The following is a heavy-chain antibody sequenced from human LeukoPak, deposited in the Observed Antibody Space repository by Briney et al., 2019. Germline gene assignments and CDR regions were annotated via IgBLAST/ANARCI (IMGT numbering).Heavy chain of an antibody. J-gene: IGHJ4*02. CDR1: GGSFSGYY. D-gene: IGHD6-13*01. CDR2: INHSGST. CDR3: ATGPAAGTFDY. V-gene: IGHV4-34*01. Sequence: SETLSLTCAVYGGSFSGYYWSWIRQPPGTGLEWIGEINHSGSTNYNPSLKSRVTISADTSKNQFSLKLSSVTAADTAVYYCATGPAAGTFDYWGPGTLVTVSS.